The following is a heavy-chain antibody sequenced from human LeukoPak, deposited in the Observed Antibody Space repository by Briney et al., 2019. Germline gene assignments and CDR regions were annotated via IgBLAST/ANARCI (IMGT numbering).Heavy chain of an antibody. D-gene: IGHD6-13*01. V-gene: IGHV3-53*05. Sequence: GGSLRLSCAASGFTVSSNYMSWVRQAPGKGLEWVSVIYSGGSTYYADSVKGRFTISRDNSKNTLYLQMNSLRAEDTAVYYCAKARGIAASYFDYWGQGTLVTVSS. J-gene: IGHJ4*02. CDR1: GFTVSSNY. CDR2: IYSGGST. CDR3: AKARGIAASYFDY.